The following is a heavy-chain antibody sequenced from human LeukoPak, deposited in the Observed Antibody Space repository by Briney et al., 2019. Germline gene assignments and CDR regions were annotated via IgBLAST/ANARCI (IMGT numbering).Heavy chain of an antibody. D-gene: IGHD3-16*01. V-gene: IGHV1-8*01. CDR1: GYTFTSYD. J-gene: IGHJ2*01. CDR3: ARGHYYDSYRSRNWYFDL. Sequence: ASVKVSCKASGYTFTSYDINWVRQATGQGPEWMGWGNPNSGDTDYAQNFQGRVTMTRNTSISTAYMELSSLRSEDTAVYYCARGHYYDSYRSRNWYFDLWGRGTLLSVSS. CDR2: GNPNSGDT.